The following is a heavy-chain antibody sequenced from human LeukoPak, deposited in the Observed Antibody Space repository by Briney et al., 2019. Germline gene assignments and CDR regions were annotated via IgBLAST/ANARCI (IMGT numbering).Heavy chain of an antibody. V-gene: IGHV3-53*01. Sequence: GGSLRLSCAASGFTVSSNYMSWVRQAPGKGLEWVSVIYSGDSTYYADSVKGRFTISRDNSKNTLYLQMDSLRAEDTAVYYCARHGSMTLIRGRLRYYYMDVWGQRDHGHHLL. CDR1: GFTVSSNY. CDR3: ARHGSMTLIRGRLRYYYMDV. D-gene: IGHD3-10*01. J-gene: IGHJ6*03. CDR2: IYSGDST.